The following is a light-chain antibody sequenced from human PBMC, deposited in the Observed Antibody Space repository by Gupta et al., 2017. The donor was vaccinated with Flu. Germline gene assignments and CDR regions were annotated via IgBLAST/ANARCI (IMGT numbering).Light chain of an antibody. V-gene: IGKV3-15*01. CDR2: GAS. CDR3: QQYHNWPPLA. Sequence: IVMTQSPATLSVSPGERAPLSCRASQSVSINLALDQQKPDQAPRLLIYGASTRATGIPARVSGSVFGTEFTLTISSLQTADFAVYYCQQYHNWPPLAFGGGTKVEIK. CDR1: QSVSIN. J-gene: IGKJ4*01.